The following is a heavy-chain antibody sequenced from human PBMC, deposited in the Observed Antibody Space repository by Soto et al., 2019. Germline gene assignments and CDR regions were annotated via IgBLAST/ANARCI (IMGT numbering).Heavy chain of an antibody. CDR1: GYTFSGYF. Sequence: QVQLVQSGADVKKPGASVKVSCKTSGYTFSGYFMHWLRQAPGQGLEWMGWMNPNSGGTDYAQNFQGRVSMTWDTSISTVYMELSRLRSDDTAIYYCARGYYRSSWRVFDYWGQGTLVTVSS. V-gene: IGHV1-2*02. D-gene: IGHD6-13*01. CDR2: MNPNSGGT. CDR3: ARGYYRSSWRVFDY. J-gene: IGHJ4*02.